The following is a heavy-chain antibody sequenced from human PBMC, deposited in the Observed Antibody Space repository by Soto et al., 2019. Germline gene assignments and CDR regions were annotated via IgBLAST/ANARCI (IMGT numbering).Heavy chain of an antibody. V-gene: IGHV1-69*02. CDR1: GGTFSSYT. D-gene: IGHD6-19*01. CDR3: ASSIAVAGDPYYYGMDV. J-gene: IGHJ6*02. Sequence: GASVKVSCKASGGTFSSYTISWVRQAPGQGLEWMGRIIPILGIANYAQKFQGRVTITADKSTSTAYMELSSLRSEDTAVYYCASSIAVAGDPYYYGMDVWGQGTTVTVSS. CDR2: IIPILGIA.